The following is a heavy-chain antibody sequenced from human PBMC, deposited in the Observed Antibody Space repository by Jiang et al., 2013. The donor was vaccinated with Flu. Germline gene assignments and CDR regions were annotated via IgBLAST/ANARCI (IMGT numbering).Heavy chain of an antibody. Sequence: VQLVESGAEVKKPGESLKISCKSFGDSFTNYWINWVRQMPGKGLEWLGRIDPIDSYTNYSPSFQGHVTISVDKSLSTAYLQWSSLRASDTAMYYCATQGRGRAGDYWGQGTLVTVSS. CDR2: IDPIDSYT. CDR3: ATQGRGRAGDY. J-gene: IGHJ4*02. V-gene: IGHV5-10-1*03. CDR1: GDSFTNYW. D-gene: IGHD6-19*01.